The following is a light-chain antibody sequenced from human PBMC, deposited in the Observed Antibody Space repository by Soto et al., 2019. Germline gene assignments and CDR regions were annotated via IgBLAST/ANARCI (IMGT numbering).Light chain of an antibody. Sequence: EIVMTQSPATLSVSPGERSTLSCRASQSVSSNLASYQQRPGQAPRLVIYGASTRAADFPASFSGSGSGTDYTLIISSLQSEDFVVYYCQQYNSWPPITFGQGTRLEIK. V-gene: IGKV3-15*01. J-gene: IGKJ5*01. CDR2: GAS. CDR1: QSVSSN. CDR3: QQYNSWPPIT.